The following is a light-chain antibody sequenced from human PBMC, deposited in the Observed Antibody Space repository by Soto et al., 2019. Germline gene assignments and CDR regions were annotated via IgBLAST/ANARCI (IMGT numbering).Light chain of an antibody. J-gene: IGKJ4*01. Sequence: EIVLTQSPATLSLSPGERATLSCRASQSVSSYLAWYQQKPGQAPRLLIYDASNRATGIPARFSGSGSGTDFTLTISSLEPEDFAFYYCQQRSNCPLTFGGGTKVDIK. CDR2: DAS. V-gene: IGKV3-11*01. CDR3: QQRSNCPLT. CDR1: QSVSSY.